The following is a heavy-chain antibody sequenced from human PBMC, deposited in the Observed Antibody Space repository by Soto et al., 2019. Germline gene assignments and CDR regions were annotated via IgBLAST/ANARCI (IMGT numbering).Heavy chain of an antibody. V-gene: IGHV1-69*18. CDR3: ASTKERSYYYGLGCYSH. D-gene: IGHD3-10*01. J-gene: IGHJ4*02. CDR1: GGTFSRFA. Sequence: QVQLVQSGAEVKKPGSSVKVSCKASGGTFSRFAISWVRQAPGQGLEWMGRITPISGTANYAQKFQARVTITADDSTSTAYMELSILRSDDTAVYFCASTKERSYYYGLGCYSHWGQGTLVTVSS. CDR2: ITPISGTA.